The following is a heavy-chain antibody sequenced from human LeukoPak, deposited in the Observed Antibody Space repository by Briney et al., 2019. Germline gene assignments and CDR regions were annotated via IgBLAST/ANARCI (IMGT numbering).Heavy chain of an antibody. CDR1: GGSFSGCY. J-gene: IGHJ4*02. Sequence: SKTLSLTCAVYGGSFSGCYWSWIRQPPGKGLEWIGEINHSGSTNYNPSLKSRVTISVDTSKNQFSLKLSSVTAADTAVYYCGTGTGYYFDYWGQGTLVTVSS. CDR2: INHSGST. CDR3: GTGTGYYFDY. D-gene: IGHD1-1*01. V-gene: IGHV4-34*01.